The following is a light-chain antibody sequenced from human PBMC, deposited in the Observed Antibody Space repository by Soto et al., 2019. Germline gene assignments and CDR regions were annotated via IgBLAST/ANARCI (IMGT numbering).Light chain of an antibody. V-gene: IGLV1-44*01. Sequence: QSVLTQPPSASGTPVQRVTISCSGSSSNIGSTTVNWYQQLPGTAPKLLISNNNRRPSGVPDRFSGSKSGTSASLAISGLQSEDEADYYCAAWDDSLNGYVFGIGTKLTVL. CDR1: SSNIGSTT. CDR3: AAWDDSLNGYV. J-gene: IGLJ1*01. CDR2: NNN.